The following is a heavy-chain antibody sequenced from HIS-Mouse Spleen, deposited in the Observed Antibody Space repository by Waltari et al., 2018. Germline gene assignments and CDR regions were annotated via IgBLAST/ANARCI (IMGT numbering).Heavy chain of an antibody. CDR2: ISYDGRNK. D-gene: IGHD1-26*01. Sequence: QVQLVESGGGVVQPGRSLRLSCAASGFTFSSYGMHWVRQAPGKGLEWGAVISYDGRNKYYADSVKGRFTISRDNCKNTLYLQMNSLRAEDTAVYYCAKDRGSRLYFDYWGQGTLVTVSS. V-gene: IGHV3-30*18. J-gene: IGHJ4*02. CDR1: GFTFSSYG. CDR3: AKDRGSRLYFDY.